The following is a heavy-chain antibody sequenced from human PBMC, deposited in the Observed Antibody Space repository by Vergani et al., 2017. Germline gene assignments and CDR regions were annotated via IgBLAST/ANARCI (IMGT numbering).Heavy chain of an antibody. CDR2: IYYSGST. D-gene: IGHD6-19*01. V-gene: IGHV4-59*01. CDR1: GGPISSYY. J-gene: IGHJ4*02. Sequence: QVQLQESGPGLVKPSETLSLTCTVPGGPISSYYWSWIRQPPGKGLEWIGYIYYSGSTNYNPSLKSRVTISVDTSKNQFSLQLSSVTAADTAVYYCARGRGYSSGWYVYWGQGTLVTVSS. CDR3: ARGRGYSSGWYVY.